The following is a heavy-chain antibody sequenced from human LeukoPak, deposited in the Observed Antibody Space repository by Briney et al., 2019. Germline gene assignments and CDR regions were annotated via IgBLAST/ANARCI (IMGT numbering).Heavy chain of an antibody. CDR3: ARRDYDILTGYYEGGYFDY. Sequence: SETLSLTCTVSGGSISSADYYWSWIRQPPGKGLEWIGYIYCSGSTYYNPSLKSRVTISVDTSKNQFSLKLSSVTAADTAVYYCARRDYDILTGYYEGGYFDYWGQGTLVTVSS. CDR1: GGSISSADYY. CDR2: IYCSGST. J-gene: IGHJ4*02. D-gene: IGHD3-9*01. V-gene: IGHV4-30-4*01.